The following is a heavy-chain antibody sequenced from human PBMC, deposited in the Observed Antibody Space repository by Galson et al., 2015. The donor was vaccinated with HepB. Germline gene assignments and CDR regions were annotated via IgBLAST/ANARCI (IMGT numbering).Heavy chain of an antibody. Sequence: SLRLSCAASGFTFSGSAMHWVRQASGKGLEWVGRIRSKANSYATAYAASVKGRFTISRDDSKNTAYLQMNSLKTEDTAVYYCTRHGNTVANDYWGQGTLVTVSS. D-gene: IGHD4-23*01. V-gene: IGHV3-73*01. CDR3: TRHGNTVANDY. CDR2: IRSKANSYAT. CDR1: GFTFSGSA. J-gene: IGHJ4*02.